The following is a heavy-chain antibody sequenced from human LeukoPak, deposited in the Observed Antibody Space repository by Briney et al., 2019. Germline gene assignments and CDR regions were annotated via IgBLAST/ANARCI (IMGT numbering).Heavy chain of an antibody. CDR2: IYYAGST. J-gene: IGHJ4*02. CDR1: GDSISSSSYY. Sequence: SSETLSLTCNVSGDSISSSSYYWSWIRVPPGKGLEWIGSIYYAGSTYYNPSLKSRVTLSVDTSTNHFSLNIKSVTAADTAVYYCARNRPDSGSYILDYWGQGTLVTVSS. CDR3: ARNRPDSGSYILDY. D-gene: IGHD1-26*01. V-gene: IGHV4-39*07.